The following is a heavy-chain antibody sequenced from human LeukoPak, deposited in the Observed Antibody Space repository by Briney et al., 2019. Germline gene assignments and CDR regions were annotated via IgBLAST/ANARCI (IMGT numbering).Heavy chain of an antibody. V-gene: IGHV4-59*01. Sequence: PSETLSLTCSVSGGSISSDYWGWIRQPPGKGLEWIAYVHNSGITRYNPSLKSRVTISIDTSKNQFSLKLNSVTAADTAVYYCARGRRELKYGPDYWGQGTVVTVSS. CDR3: ARGRRELKYGPDY. J-gene: IGHJ4*02. D-gene: IGHD2/OR15-2a*01. CDR1: GGSISSDY. CDR2: VHNSGIT.